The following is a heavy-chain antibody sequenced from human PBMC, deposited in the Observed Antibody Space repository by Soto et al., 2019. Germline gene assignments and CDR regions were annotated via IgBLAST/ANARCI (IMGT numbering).Heavy chain of an antibody. V-gene: IGHV3-48*01. J-gene: IGHJ3*02. CDR3: ARDRPVVPAAMFDAFDI. CDR2: ISSSSSTI. D-gene: IGHD2-2*01. CDR1: GFTFSSYS. Sequence: PGGSLRLSCAASGFTFSSYSMNWVRQAPGKGLEWVSYISSSSSTIYYADSVKGRFTISRDNAKNSLYLQMNSLRAEDTAVYYCARDRPVVPAAMFDAFDIWGQGTMVTVSS.